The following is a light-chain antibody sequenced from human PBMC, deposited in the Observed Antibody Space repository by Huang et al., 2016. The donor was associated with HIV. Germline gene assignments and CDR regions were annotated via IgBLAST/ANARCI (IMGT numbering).Light chain of an antibody. Sequence: DIQMTQSPSILSASVGDRVTITCRASQSISSWLAWYQQKPGMAPKLLIYQSSTLESGVPAMFSGSGSGTEFTLTISSLQPDDFATYYCQQYNSKSPTFGQGTNVEIK. V-gene: IGKV1-5*03. CDR3: QQYNSKSPT. J-gene: IGKJ1*01. CDR2: QSS. CDR1: QSISSW.